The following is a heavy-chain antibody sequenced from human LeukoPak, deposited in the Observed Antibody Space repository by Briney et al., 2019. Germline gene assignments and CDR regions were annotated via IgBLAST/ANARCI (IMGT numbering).Heavy chain of an antibody. CDR1: GFIFSNYA. CDR2: ISYDGSNK. Sequence: GGSLRLSCAASGFIFSNYAMHWVRQAPGKGLEWVAVISYDGSNKYYADSVKGRFTISRDNSKNTLYLQMNSLRAEDTAVYYCARDRTAVFDYWGQGTLVTVSS. V-gene: IGHV3-30*04. CDR3: ARDRTAVFDY. J-gene: IGHJ4*02.